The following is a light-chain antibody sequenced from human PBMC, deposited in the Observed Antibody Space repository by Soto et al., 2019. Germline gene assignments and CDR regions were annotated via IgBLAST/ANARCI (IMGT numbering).Light chain of an antibody. J-gene: IGLJ2*01. V-gene: IGLV1-40*01. CDR3: HSYDVSLSGPV. Sequence: QSVLTQPPSVSGAPGQRVTISCTGSRSNIGAGYDVHWYQQLPGTATKVLIYDNNNRPSGVPDRFSGSKSGTSASLAITGLQAEDEADYYCHSYDVSLSGPVFGGGTKLTVL. CDR1: RSNIGAGYD. CDR2: DNN.